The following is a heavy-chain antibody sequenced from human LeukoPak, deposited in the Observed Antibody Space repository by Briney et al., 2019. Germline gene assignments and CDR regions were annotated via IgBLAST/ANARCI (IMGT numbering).Heavy chain of an antibody. D-gene: IGHD2-15*01. Sequence: ASVKVSGKASGYTFIDHYIHWVRQAPGQGLEWMGRINPNSGATNHAQKFQGRVTMTRDTSTSTAYMELSRLRSDDTAVYYCARVPLGYCSGNSCYDHWGQGTLVTVSS. J-gene: IGHJ5*02. V-gene: IGHV1-2*06. CDR1: GYTFIDHY. CDR3: ARVPLGYCSGNSCYDH. CDR2: INPNSGAT.